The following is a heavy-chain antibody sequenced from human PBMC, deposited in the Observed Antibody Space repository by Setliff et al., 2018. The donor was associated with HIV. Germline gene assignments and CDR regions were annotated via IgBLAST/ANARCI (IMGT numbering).Heavy chain of an antibody. CDR3: VGGGYSSPNWLDP. CDR1: GASISSYY. Sequence: SETLSLTCTVSGASISSYYWSWIRQSPGKRLEWIGYIHYSGSTNYNPSLNSRVAILIDTSKNQFSLKLTSVTAADTAVYYCVGGGYSSPNWLDPWGQGSPVTVSS. D-gene: IGHD6-13*01. J-gene: IGHJ5*02. V-gene: IGHV4-59*01. CDR2: IHYSGST.